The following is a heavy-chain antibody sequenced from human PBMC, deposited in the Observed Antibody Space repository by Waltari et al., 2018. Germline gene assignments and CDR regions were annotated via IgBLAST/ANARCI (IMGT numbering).Heavy chain of an antibody. CDR2: INHSGST. D-gene: IGHD6-19*01. CDR1: GGSFSGYY. Sequence: QVQLQQWGAGLLKPSETLSLTCAVYGGSFSGYYWSWIRQPPGKGLEWIGEINHSGSTNSHPALKSRVPISVDTSKNPVSLKLSSVTAADTAVYYCAREGYSSGWVDYWGQGTLVTVSS. J-gene: IGHJ4*02. V-gene: IGHV4-34*01. CDR3: AREGYSSGWVDY.